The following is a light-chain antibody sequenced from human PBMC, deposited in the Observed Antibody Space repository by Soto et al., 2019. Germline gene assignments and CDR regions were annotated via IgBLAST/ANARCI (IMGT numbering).Light chain of an antibody. J-gene: IGKJ1*01. Sequence: EIVLTQSPGTLSLSPGERATLSCRASQSVDSSYLAWYQQKPGQAPRLVINGVTSRATGIPDRFSGSGSGTDFTLTISRLEPEDFAVYYCQQYGMSPRTFGQGTKVEIK. CDR1: QSVDSSY. CDR2: GVT. V-gene: IGKV3-20*01. CDR3: QQYGMSPRT.